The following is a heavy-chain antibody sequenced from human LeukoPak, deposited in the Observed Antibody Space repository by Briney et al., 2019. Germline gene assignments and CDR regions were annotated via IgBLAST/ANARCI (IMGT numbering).Heavy chain of an antibody. CDR1: GFTFSSYG. Sequence: GGSLRLSCAASGFTFSSYGMHWVRQAPGKGLEWVAVIWYDGSNKYYADSVKGRFTISRDNSKNTLYLQMNSLGAEDTAVYYCARDRSRQWLVRSPDYWGQGTLVTVSS. J-gene: IGHJ4*02. V-gene: IGHV3-33*01. CDR3: ARDRSRQWLVRSPDY. D-gene: IGHD6-19*01. CDR2: IWYDGSNK.